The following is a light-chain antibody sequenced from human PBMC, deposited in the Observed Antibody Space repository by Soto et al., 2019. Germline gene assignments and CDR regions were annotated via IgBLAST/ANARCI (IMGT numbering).Light chain of an antibody. CDR2: EVS. J-gene: IGLJ3*02. Sequence: QSALTQPASVSGSPGQSITISCTGTSSDVGASNRVSWYQQHSGKAPKLMIYEVSNRPSGVSNRFSGSKSGNTASLTISGLQAEDEADYYCLSYTSSSSWVFGGGTKLTVL. CDR3: LSYTSSSSWV. CDR1: SSDVGASNR. V-gene: IGLV2-14*01.